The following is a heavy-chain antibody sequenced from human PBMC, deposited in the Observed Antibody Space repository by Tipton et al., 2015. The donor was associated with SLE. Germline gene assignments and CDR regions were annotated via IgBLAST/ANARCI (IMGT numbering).Heavy chain of an antibody. J-gene: IGHJ6*02. CDR2: VVYSGST. D-gene: IGHD2-21*02. V-gene: IGHV4-59*08. Sequence: TLSLTCTVSGGSISSYYWSWIRQTPGKGLEWIGYVVYSGSTNYNPSLNSRVTISVDTSKNQFSLKLSSVTAADTAVYYCARGMVTWRGAIVGVDVWGQGTTVNVSS. CDR3: ARGMVTWRGAIVGVDV. CDR1: GGSISSYY.